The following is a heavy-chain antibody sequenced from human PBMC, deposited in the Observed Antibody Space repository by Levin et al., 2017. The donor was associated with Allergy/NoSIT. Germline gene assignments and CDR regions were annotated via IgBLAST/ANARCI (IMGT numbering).Heavy chain of an antibody. Sequence: GGSLRLSCAASGFTFSSYGMHWVRQAPGKGLEWVAVIWYDGSNKYYADSVKGRFTISRDNSKNTLYLQMNSLRAEDTAVYYCARGVRTLKNGPVDYWGQGTLVTVSS. CDR2: IWYDGSNK. D-gene: IGHD2-8*01. J-gene: IGHJ4*02. V-gene: IGHV3-33*01. CDR3: ARGVRTLKNGPVDY. CDR1: GFTFSSYG.